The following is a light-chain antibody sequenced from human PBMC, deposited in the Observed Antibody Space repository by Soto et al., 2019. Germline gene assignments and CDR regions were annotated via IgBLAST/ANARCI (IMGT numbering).Light chain of an antibody. CDR1: QSVGSN. J-gene: IGKJ5*01. Sequence: EILLTQSPATLPVSPGERATLSCRASQSVGSNLAWFQQKPGQPPRLLMYGASSRATGIPDRFSGSGSGTDFTLTISRLEPEDFAVYYCQQYGSSPFTFGQGTRLEIK. CDR2: GAS. CDR3: QQYGSSPFT. V-gene: IGKV3-20*01.